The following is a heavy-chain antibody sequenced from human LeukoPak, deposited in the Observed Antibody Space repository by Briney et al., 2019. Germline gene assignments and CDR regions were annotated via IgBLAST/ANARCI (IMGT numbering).Heavy chain of an antibody. V-gene: IGHV3-21*01. D-gene: IGHD6-13*01. CDR2: ISSSSSYI. Sequence: GGSLRLSCAASGFTFSSYSMNWVRQAPGKGLEWVSSISSSSSYIYYADSVKGRLTISRDNAKNSLYLQMNSLRAEDTAVYYCARDSIAAAFDYWGQGTLVTVSS. CDR1: GFTFSSYS. J-gene: IGHJ4*02. CDR3: ARDSIAAAFDY.